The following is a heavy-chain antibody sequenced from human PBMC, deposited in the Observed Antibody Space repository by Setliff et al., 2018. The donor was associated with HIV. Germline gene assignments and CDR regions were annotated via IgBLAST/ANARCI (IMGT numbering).Heavy chain of an antibody. D-gene: IGHD6-6*01. CDR2: IYYSGST. J-gene: IGHJ4*02. Sequence: PSETLSLTCTVSGGSISTYYWSWIRQPPGKGLEWVGYIYYSGSTNYNPSLKSRVTISVDTSKNHFSLRLSSVTAADTAVYYCARVFTAGRREYYFDLWGQGTLVTV. V-gene: IGHV4-59*08. CDR3: ARVFTAGRREYYFDL. CDR1: GGSISTYY.